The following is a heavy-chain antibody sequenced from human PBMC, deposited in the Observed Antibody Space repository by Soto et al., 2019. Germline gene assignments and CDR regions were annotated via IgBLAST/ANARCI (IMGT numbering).Heavy chain of an antibody. Sequence: GGSLRLSCAASGFTFSSYAMSWVRQAPGRGLEWVSAISGSGGSTYYADSVKGRFTISRDNSKNTLYLQMNSLRAEDTAVYYCAKARYCSSTSCPNDYWGQGTLVTVSS. CDR3: AKARYCSSTSCPNDY. CDR1: GFTFSSYA. V-gene: IGHV3-23*01. CDR2: ISGSGGST. J-gene: IGHJ4*02. D-gene: IGHD2-2*01.